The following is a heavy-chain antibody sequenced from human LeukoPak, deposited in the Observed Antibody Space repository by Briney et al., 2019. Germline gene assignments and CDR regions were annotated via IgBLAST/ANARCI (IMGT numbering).Heavy chain of an antibody. Sequence: ASVKVSCKVSGYTLTELSMHWVRQAPGKGLEWMGGFDPEDGETIYAQKFQGRVTMTEGTSTDTAYMELSSLRSEDTAVYYCATDLIAATGTGWFDPWGQGTLVTVSS. CDR3: ATDLIAATGTGWFDP. J-gene: IGHJ5*02. CDR2: FDPEDGET. D-gene: IGHD6-13*01. V-gene: IGHV1-24*01. CDR1: GYTLTELS.